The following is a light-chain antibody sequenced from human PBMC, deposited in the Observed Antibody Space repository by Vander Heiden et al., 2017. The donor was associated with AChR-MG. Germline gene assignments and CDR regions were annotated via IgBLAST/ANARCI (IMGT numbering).Light chain of an antibody. V-gene: IGKV6-21*02. CDR3: HQSSSLPHT. J-gene: IGKJ4*01. CDR2: YAA. CDR1: QSIGSS. Sequence: EIVLTQSPDLQSVTPKEKVTITCRASQSIGSSLRWYQQKPEHTPKHLIKYAAQAISGVPSRFSGSGSGTDFTLTINSLEAEDAATYYCHQSSSLPHTFGGGTKVEIK.